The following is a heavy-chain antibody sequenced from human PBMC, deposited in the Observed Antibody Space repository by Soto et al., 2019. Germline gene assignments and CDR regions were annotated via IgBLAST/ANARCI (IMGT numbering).Heavy chain of an antibody. D-gene: IGHD4-17*01. CDR3: ARDQDYGDGAYYFDY. CDR1: GGTFSSYA. CDR2: IIPIFGTA. Sequence: EASVKVSCKASGGTFSSYAISWVRQAPGQGLEWMGGIIPIFGTANYAQKFQGRVTITADESTSTAYMELSSLRSEDTAVYYCARDQDYGDGAYYFDYWGQGTLVTVSS. J-gene: IGHJ4*02. V-gene: IGHV1-69*13.